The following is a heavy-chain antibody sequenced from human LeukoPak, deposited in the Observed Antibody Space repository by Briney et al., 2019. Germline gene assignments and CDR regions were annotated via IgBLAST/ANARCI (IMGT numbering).Heavy chain of an antibody. J-gene: IGHJ4*02. CDR1: GFTFDDYA. CDR2: ISWNSGSI. Sequence: PGGSLRLSCAASGFTFDDYAMHWVRQAPGKGLEWVSGISWNSGSIGYADSVKGRFTISRDNAKNSLYLQMNSLRAEDTALYYCTRSTGWYNYFDYWGQGTLVTVSS. V-gene: IGHV3-9*01. D-gene: IGHD6-19*01. CDR3: TRSTGWYNYFDY.